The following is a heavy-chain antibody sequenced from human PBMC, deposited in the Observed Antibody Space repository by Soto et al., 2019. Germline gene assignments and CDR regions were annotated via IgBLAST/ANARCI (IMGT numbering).Heavy chain of an antibody. D-gene: IGHD3-10*01. CDR2: INHSGST. CDR1: GGSFSGYY. Sequence: PSETLSLTCAVYGGSFSGYYWSWIRQPPGKGLEWIGEINHSGSTNYNPSLKSRVTISVDTSKNQFSLKLSSVTAADTAVYYCARGRGRAPAFDYWGQGTLVTVSS. CDR3: ARGRGRAPAFDY. J-gene: IGHJ4*02. V-gene: IGHV4-34*01.